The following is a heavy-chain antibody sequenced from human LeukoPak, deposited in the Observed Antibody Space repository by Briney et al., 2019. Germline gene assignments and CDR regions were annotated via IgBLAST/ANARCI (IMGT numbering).Heavy chain of an antibody. Sequence: QSGGSLRLSCAASGFTFSNTWMSWVRQAPGKGLEWISAISGSGGSTYYADSVKGRFTISRDNSKNTLYLQMDSLRAEDTAVYYCTTDGVGVEGATYDNWGQGTLVSVSS. J-gene: IGHJ4*02. D-gene: IGHD1-26*01. CDR2: ISGSGGST. CDR1: GFTFSNTW. CDR3: TTDGVGVEGATYDN. V-gene: IGHV3-23*01.